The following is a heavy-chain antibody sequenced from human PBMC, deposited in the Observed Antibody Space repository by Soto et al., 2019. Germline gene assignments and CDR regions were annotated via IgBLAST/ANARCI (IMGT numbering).Heavy chain of an antibody. CDR1: GFPLSTYG. Sequence: PGGSLRLSCAASGFPLSTYGMTWVRQAPGKGLEWVSAITGTGGNTYYVDSVKGRFTSSRDNSKNMLYLQANSLRVEDTAVYYCARIRGYWYGLDVWGQGTTVTVSS. V-gene: IGHV3-23*01. CDR3: ARIRGYWYGLDV. J-gene: IGHJ6*02. CDR2: ITGTGGNT.